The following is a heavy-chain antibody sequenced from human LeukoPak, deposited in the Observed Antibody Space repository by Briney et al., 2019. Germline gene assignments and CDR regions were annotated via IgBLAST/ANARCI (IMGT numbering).Heavy chain of an antibody. Sequence: GGSLRLSCAASGFTFSSYNMNWVRQAPGKGLERVSSISGSSSYIYYADSAKGRFSISRDNAKNSLYLQMNSLGAEDTAIYYCARAATVGTTRPGTHFDYWGQGTLVTVSS. CDR3: ARAATVGTTRPGTHFDY. D-gene: IGHD1-26*01. CDR1: GFTFSSYN. CDR2: ISGSSSYI. V-gene: IGHV3-21*01. J-gene: IGHJ4*02.